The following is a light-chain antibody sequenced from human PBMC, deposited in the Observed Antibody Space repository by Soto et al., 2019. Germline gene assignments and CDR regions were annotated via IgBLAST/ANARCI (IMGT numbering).Light chain of an antibody. CDR1: RYISMW. CDR2: DAS. CDR3: QQYNSFPWT. V-gene: IGKV1-5*01. J-gene: IGKJ1*01. Sequence: DIQMTQSPSTLSASVGDRVSFTCRASRYISMWLAWYQQRPGKAPSLLITDASKLESGVPPRFNGSRSETEFTLTIRNLQPDDFATYYCQQYNSFPWTFGLGTKV.